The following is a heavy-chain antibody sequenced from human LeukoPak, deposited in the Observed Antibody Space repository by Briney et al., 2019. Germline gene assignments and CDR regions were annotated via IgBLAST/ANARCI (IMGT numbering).Heavy chain of an antibody. CDR2: IYYSGST. CDR3: ARGRHCSSTSCYIIDY. V-gene: IGHV4-39*01. D-gene: IGHD2-2*01. CDR1: GGSISSSSYY. Sequence: SETLSLTCTVSGGSISSSSYYWGWIRQPPGKGLEWIGSIYYSGSTYYNPSLKSRVTISVDTSKNQFSLKLSSVTAADTAVYYCARGRHCSSTSCYIIDYWGQGTLVTVSS. J-gene: IGHJ4*02.